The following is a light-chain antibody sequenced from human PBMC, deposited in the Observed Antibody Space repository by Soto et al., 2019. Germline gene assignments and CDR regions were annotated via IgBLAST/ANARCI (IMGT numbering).Light chain of an antibody. CDR2: GAS. V-gene: IGKV3-20*01. CDR3: QQYGNSPPRT. Sequence: EIVLTQSPGTLSLSPGERATLSCRASQSVSSSYLAWYQQKPGQAPRLLIYGASRRATGIPDRFSGSGSGTDFTLTISRLEPEDFAVYYCQQYGNSPPRTFGQGTKVEIK. J-gene: IGKJ1*01. CDR1: QSVSSSY.